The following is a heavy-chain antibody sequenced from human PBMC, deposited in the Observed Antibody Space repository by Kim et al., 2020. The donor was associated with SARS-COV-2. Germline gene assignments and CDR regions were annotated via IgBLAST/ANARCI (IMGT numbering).Heavy chain of an antibody. Sequence: GGSLRLSCAASGFAFSGHSMAWVRQAPGKGLEWVSARSSGGDDSYYADSVKGRFTVSRDNSKNTLYLHLNSLRVEDTAVYYCAKGRHGVRYYGMDVWGPG. CDR2: RSSGGDDS. J-gene: IGHJ6*02. V-gene: IGHV3-23*01. D-gene: IGHD2-8*01. CDR1: GFAFSGHS. CDR3: AKGRHGVRYYGMDV.